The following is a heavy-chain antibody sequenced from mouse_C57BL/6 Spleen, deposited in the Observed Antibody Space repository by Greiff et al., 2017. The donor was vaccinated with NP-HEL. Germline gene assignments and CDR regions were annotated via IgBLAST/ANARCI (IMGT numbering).Heavy chain of an antibody. CDR3: TRESYGNYGCAY. D-gene: IGHD2-1*01. Sequence: EVKLMESGEGLVKPGGSLKLSCAASGFTFSSYAMSWVRQTPEKRLEWVAYISSGGDYIYYADTVKGRFTISRDNARNTLHLQMSSLKSEDTAMYYCTRESYGNYGCAYWGQGTLVTVSA. CDR1: GFTFSSYA. CDR2: ISSGGDYI. J-gene: IGHJ3*01. V-gene: IGHV5-9-1*02.